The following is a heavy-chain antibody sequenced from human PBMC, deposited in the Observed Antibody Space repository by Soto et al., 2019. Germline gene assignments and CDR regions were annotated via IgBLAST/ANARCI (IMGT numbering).Heavy chain of an antibody. CDR2: IIPIIGII. V-gene: IGHV1-69*08. J-gene: IGHJ5*02. CDR1: GGTFSTYT. D-gene: IGHD4-4*01. CDR3: AGDPDSHYNDSHASSYP. Sequence: QVQLVQAGVEVKKPGSSVKVSYKASGGTFSTYTITWVRQAPGQGLEWMGRIIPIIGIINYAQKFQGRVTISADKFTGTAYMELTGLRSDDTAVYYCAGDPDSHYNDSHASSYPWGQGTLVTVSS.